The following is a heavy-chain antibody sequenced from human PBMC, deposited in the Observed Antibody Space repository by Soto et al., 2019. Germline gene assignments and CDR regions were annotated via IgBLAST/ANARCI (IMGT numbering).Heavy chain of an antibody. V-gene: IGHV1-69*01. J-gene: IGHJ2*01. CDR1: VGPFSSYA. CDR2: IIPIFGTA. CDR3: AGGEGYYDSSGYYRYWYFDL. Sequence: QVQLVQSGAEVKKPGSSVKVSCKASVGPFSSYAISWVRQAPGQGLEWMGGIIPIFGTANYAQKFQGRVTITQDESTSTAYMERSSLRAEDTAVYYCAGGEGYYDSSGYYRYWYFDLWGRGTLVTVSS. D-gene: IGHD3-22*01.